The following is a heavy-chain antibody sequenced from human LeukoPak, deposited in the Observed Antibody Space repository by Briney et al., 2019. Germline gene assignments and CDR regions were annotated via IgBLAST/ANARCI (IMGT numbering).Heavy chain of an antibody. Sequence: ASVKVSCKASGYTFTGYYMHWVRQAPGQGLEWMGWINPNSGGTNYAQKFQGRVTMTRDTSISTAYMELSRLRSDDTAVYYCARDARYSSGWPFDYWGQGTLVTVSS. V-gene: IGHV1-2*02. D-gene: IGHD6-19*01. CDR1: GYTFTGYY. J-gene: IGHJ4*02. CDR3: ARDARYSSGWPFDY. CDR2: INPNSGGT.